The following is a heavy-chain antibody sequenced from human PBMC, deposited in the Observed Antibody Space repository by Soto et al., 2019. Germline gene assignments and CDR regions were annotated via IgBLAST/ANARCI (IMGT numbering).Heavy chain of an antibody. CDR2: LIPIYDEP. Sequence: QVQVVQSGAEVKNPGSSVRVSCKTSGFTFNVYGIHWVRQAPGQGLEWMGGLIPIYDEPNYAQKFQGRVTITADKSTATVYLELNSLRSEDTAVYFCARVRDPHLDHYGLDVWGQGTTVTVSS. CDR3: ARVRDPHLDHYGLDV. CDR1: GFTFNVYG. J-gene: IGHJ6*02. V-gene: IGHV1-69*06.